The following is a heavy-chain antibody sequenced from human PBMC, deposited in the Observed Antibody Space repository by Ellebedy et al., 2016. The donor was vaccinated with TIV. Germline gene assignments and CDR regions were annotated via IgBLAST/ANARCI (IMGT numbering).Heavy chain of an antibody. CDR3: TRRMGTTVTTRFDY. CDR1: GFTFSSSD. V-gene: IGHV3-21*05. Sequence: GESLKISXEASGFTFSSSDMNWVRQAPGKGLELISYIRSNSDYILYADSVKGRFSISRDNARNSLFLQMDSLRADDTAVYYCTRRMGTTVTTRFDYWGHGILVTVSS. J-gene: IGHJ4*01. CDR2: IRSNSDYI. D-gene: IGHD4-17*01.